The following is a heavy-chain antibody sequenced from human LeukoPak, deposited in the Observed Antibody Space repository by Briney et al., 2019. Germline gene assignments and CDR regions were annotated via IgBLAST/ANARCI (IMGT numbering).Heavy chain of an antibody. V-gene: IGHV3-23*01. J-gene: IGHJ4*02. Sequence: GGSLRLSCVASGFIMKTDAMSWLPQAPGKGLEWASTISGSDDGTYYTDSVKGRFTISRDDSKNTLYLQMNSLRAEDTAIYYCAKHSGWYFYDYWGQGSQVTVSS. CDR1: GFIMKTDA. CDR3: AKHSGWYFYDY. D-gene: IGHD6-19*01. CDR2: ISGSDDGT.